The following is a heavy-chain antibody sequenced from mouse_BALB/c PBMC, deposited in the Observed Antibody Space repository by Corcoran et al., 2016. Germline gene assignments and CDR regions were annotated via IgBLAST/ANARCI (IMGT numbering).Heavy chain of an antibody. J-gene: IGHJ2*01. CDR2: INPRSRGT. Sequence: EVLLQQSGPLLVKPGASVKIICKTSGYTFTDYNMDWVKQSHGKSLEWIGDINPRSRGTVYNQTFEGRATLTVDKSSSTAYMELRSLTSEDTAVYYCAIWGITTLAYGGQGTTATVSS. V-gene: IGHV1-18*01. CDR1: GYTFTDYN. CDR3: AIWGITTLAY. D-gene: IGHD1-1*01.